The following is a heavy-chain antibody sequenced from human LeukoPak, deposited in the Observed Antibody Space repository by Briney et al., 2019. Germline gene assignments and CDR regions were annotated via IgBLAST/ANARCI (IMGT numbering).Heavy chain of an antibody. V-gene: IGHV3-74*01. J-gene: IGHJ3*02. CDR1: GFTFSNFW. D-gene: IGHD6-6*01. CDR3: AKDFYSSSPRGAFDI. CDR2: IYGDGSFT. Sequence: GGSLRLSCAASGFTFSNFWMHWVRQAPGKGLVWVALIYGDGSFTRYADSVKGRFTISRDNSKNTLYLQMNSLRAEDTAVYYCAKDFYSSSPRGAFDIWGQGTMVTVSS.